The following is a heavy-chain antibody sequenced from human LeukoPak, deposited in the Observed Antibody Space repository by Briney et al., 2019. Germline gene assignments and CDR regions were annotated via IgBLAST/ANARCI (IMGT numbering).Heavy chain of an antibody. D-gene: IGHD5-18*01. CDR3: ARSGPSGYSYDTNWFDP. CDR2: IYTSGST. V-gene: IGHV4-4*09. J-gene: IGHJ5*02. CDR1: GGSISSYY. Sequence: PTETLSLTCTVSGGSISSYYWSWIRQPPGKGLEWIGYIYTSGSTNYNPSLKSRVTISVDTSKNQFSLKLSSVTAADTAVYYCARSGPSGYSYDTNWFDPWGQGTLVTVSS.